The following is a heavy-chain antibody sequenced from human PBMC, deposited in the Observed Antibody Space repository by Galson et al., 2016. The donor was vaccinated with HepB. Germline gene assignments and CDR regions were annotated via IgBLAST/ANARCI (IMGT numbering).Heavy chain of an antibody. Sequence: SVKVSCKASGYTFTGYYMHWVRQAPGQGLEWMGWINANSGGTNYAQKFRGRVTMTRDTSISTAYVELSTLTSDDTAMYYCARGSVAMAGETNKPFNYWGQGTLVTVSS. CDR3: ARGSVAMAGETNKPFNY. CDR2: INANSGGT. V-gene: IGHV1-2*02. CDR1: GYTFTGYY. J-gene: IGHJ4*02. D-gene: IGHD6-19*01.